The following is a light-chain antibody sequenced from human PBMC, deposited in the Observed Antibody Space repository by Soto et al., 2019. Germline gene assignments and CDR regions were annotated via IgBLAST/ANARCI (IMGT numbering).Light chain of an antibody. CDR2: HAS. Sequence: DIQMTQSPSTLSASVGDRVTITCRASQSISIWLAGYQQKPGKAPKLLIYHASSLESGVPSRFSGSGSVTEFTLNISSLQPDEFATYYCQQYITYSPLTFGGGTKLEI. CDR1: QSISIW. CDR3: QQYITYSPLT. V-gene: IGKV1-5*01. J-gene: IGKJ4*01.